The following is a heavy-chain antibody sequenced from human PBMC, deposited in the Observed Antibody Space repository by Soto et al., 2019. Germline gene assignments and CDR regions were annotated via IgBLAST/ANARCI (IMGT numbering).Heavy chain of an antibody. CDR3: AREGVDSSGYEYYFDY. D-gene: IGHD3-22*01. Sequence: QVQLVESGGGVVQPGRSLRLSCAASGFTFSSYAMHWVRQAPGKGLEWVAVISYDGSNKYYADSVKGRFTISRDNSKNTLYLQMNSLRAEDTDVYYCAREGVDSSGYEYYFDYWGQGTLVTVSS. CDR2: ISYDGSNK. J-gene: IGHJ4*02. V-gene: IGHV3-30-3*01. CDR1: GFTFSSYA.